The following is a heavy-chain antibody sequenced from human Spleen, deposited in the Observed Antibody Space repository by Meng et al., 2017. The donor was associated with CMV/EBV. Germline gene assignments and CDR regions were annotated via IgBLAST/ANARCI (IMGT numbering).Heavy chain of an antibody. CDR3: ARAQAYTIGAFDI. CDR1: GGSISSYY. CDR2: IYDSVSS. D-gene: IGHD2-21*01. Sequence: SETLSLTCTVPGGSISSYYWSWIRQPPGKGLESIGYIYDSVSSNYNPSLKSRVTISVDKSKNQFSLKLSSVTAADTAVYYCARAQAYTIGAFDIWGQGTMVTVSS. V-gene: IGHV4-59*01. J-gene: IGHJ3*02.